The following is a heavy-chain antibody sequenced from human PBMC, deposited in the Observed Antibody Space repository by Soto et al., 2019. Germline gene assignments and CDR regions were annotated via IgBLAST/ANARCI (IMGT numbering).Heavy chain of an antibody. CDR2: ISSTSSTK. Sequence: GGSLRLSCDASGFTFSSHVMTWVRQAPGKGLEWVAFISSTSSTKNYADSVKGRFTISRDNTKNSLYLQMSSLRDEDTAVYHCARRITMVRGPYYYYGMDVWGQGTTVTVSS. CDR3: ARRITMVRGPYYYYGMDV. J-gene: IGHJ6*02. CDR1: GFTFSSHV. V-gene: IGHV3-48*02. D-gene: IGHD3-10*01.